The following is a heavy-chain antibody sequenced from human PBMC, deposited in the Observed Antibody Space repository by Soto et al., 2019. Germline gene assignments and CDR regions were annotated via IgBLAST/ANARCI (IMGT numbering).Heavy chain of an antibody. J-gene: IGHJ6*02. CDR2: IIPIFGTA. D-gene: IGHD5-18*01. CDR3: ATPGLPNYSYSGMDV. V-gene: IGHV1-69*12. Sequence: QVQLVQSGAEVKKPGSSVKVSCKASGGTFSSYAISWVRQAPGQGLEWMGGIIPIFGTADYAQKFQGRVTMTADESTTTAYMELSRLRSEDTAVYYCATPGLPNYSYSGMDVWGQGTTVTVSS. CDR1: GGTFSSYA.